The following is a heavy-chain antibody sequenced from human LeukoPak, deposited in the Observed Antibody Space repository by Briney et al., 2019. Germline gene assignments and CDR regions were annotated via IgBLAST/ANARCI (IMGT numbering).Heavy chain of an antibody. Sequence: ASVKVSCKASGYTFTSYGISWVRQAPGQGLEWMGWISAYNGNTNYAQKLQGRVTMTTDTSTSTAYMELRSLRSDDTAVYYCARGYGSGSHYYYYGMDVWGQGTTVTVSS. D-gene: IGHD3-10*01. CDR1: GYTFTSYG. V-gene: IGHV1-18*01. J-gene: IGHJ6*02. CDR3: ARGYGSGSHYYYYGMDV. CDR2: ISAYNGNT.